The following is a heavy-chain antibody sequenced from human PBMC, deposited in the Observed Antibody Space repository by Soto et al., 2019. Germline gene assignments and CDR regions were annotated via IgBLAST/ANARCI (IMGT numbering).Heavy chain of an antibody. J-gene: IGHJ6*03. CDR1: GGSISSYY. D-gene: IGHD3-3*01. CDR3: ARGWRFLEWLLSDYYYYMDV. CDR2: IYYSGST. Sequence: SETLSLTCTVSGGSISSYYWSWIRQPPGKGLEWIGYIYYSGSTNYNPSLKSRVTISVDTSKNQFSLKLSSVTAADTAVYYCARGWRFLEWLLSDYYYYMDVWGKGTTVT. V-gene: IGHV4-59*01.